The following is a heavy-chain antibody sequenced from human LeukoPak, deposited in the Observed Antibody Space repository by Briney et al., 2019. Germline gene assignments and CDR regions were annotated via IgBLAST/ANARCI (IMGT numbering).Heavy chain of an antibody. D-gene: IGHD3-3*01. CDR1: GYTFTSYG. J-gene: IGHJ5*02. CDR2: ISAYNGNT. Sequence: ASVKVSCKASGYTFTSYGISWVRQAPGQGLEWMGWISAYNGNTNYAQKLQGRVTMTTDTSTSTAYMELRSLRSDDTAVYYCARGKRITIFGVVIRSPDNWFDPWGQGTLVTVSS. CDR3: ARGKRITIFGVVIRSPDNWFDP. V-gene: IGHV1-18*01.